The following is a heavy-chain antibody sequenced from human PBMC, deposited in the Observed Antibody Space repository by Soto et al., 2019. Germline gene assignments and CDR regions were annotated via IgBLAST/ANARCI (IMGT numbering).Heavy chain of an antibody. D-gene: IGHD3-9*01. CDR2: ISSSGSTI. Sequence: GGSLRLSCAASGFTFSSYEMNWVRQAPGKGLEWVSYISSSGSTIYYADSVKGRFTISRDNAENTLFLQLNSLRVEDTAVYYCIKVLTRGVGVPRFYFDSWGQGTLVTVSS. J-gene: IGHJ4*02. V-gene: IGHV3-48*03. CDR1: GFTFSSYE. CDR3: IKVLTRGVGVPRFYFDS.